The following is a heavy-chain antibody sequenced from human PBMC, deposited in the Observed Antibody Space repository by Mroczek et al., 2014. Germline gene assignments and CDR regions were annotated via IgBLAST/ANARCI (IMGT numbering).Heavy chain of an antibody. CDR1: GGSFSGYY. V-gene: IGHV4-34*01. D-gene: IGHD1-14*01. Sequence: QVQLQQWGAGLLKPSETLSLTCAVYGGSFSGYYWSWIRQPPGKGLEWIGEINHSGSTNYNPSLKSRVTISVDTSKNQFSLKLSSVTAADTAVYYCARGVKTTGIPVPNYFDYWGQGTLVTVSS. J-gene: IGHJ4*02. CDR2: INHSGST. CDR3: ARGVKTTGIPVPNYFDY.